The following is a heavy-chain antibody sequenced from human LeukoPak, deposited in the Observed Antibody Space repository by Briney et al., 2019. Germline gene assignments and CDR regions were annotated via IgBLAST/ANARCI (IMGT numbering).Heavy chain of an antibody. CDR1: GGTFSSYA. V-gene: IGHV1-69*04. CDR3: ARVGYCSSTSCYSYYYYYGMDV. Sequence: SVKVSCKASGGTFSSYAISWVRQAPGQGLEWMGRIIPIFGIANYAQKFQGRVTITADKSTSTAYMELSSLRSEDTAVYYCARVGYCSSTSCYSYYYYYGMDVWGQGTTVTVSS. CDR2: IIPIFGIA. J-gene: IGHJ6*02. D-gene: IGHD2-2*01.